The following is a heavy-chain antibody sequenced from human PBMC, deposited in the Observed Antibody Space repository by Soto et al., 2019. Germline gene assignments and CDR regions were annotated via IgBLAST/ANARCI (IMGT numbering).Heavy chain of an antibody. D-gene: IGHD2-8*01. CDR1: SGSLSSGGYY. CDR3: ARAPPYHNVNWFDL. CDR2: IYFTGIT. Sequence: SETPSLTCTVSSGSLSSGGYYWNWIRQHPVKGLEWIGYIYFTGITYSTPSLKSRVTLSVDTSKSQFYLELRSVTAADTAIYYCARAPPYHNVNWFDLWG. V-gene: IGHV4-31*03. J-gene: IGHJ5*02.